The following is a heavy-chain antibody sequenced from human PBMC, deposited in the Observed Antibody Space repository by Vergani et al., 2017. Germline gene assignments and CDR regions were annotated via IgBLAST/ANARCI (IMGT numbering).Heavy chain of an antibody. J-gene: IGHJ6*03. Sequence: QVQLVQSGAEVKKPGSSVKVSCKASGGTFSSYTISWVRQAPGQGLEWMGRIIPILGIANYAQKFQGRVTITADKSTSTAYMELSSLRSEDTAVYYCAKSPAARINGVVIYYYYYMDVWGKGTTVTVSS. CDR1: GGTFSSYT. D-gene: IGHD3-22*01. CDR2: IIPILGIA. CDR3: AKSPAARINGVVIYYYYYMDV. V-gene: IGHV1-69*02.